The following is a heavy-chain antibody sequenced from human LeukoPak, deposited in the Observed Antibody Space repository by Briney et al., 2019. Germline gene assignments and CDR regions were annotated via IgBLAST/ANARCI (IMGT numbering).Heavy chain of an antibody. CDR1: GGTFSSYA. CDR2: IIPILGIA. Sequence: SVRVSCKASGGTFSSYAISWVRQAPGQGLEWMGRIIPILGIANYAQKFQGRVTITADKTTSTAYMELSSLRSEDTAVYYCARGDTAMEGSFDYWGQGTLVTVSS. CDR3: ARGDTAMEGSFDY. J-gene: IGHJ4*02. V-gene: IGHV1-69*04. D-gene: IGHD5-18*01.